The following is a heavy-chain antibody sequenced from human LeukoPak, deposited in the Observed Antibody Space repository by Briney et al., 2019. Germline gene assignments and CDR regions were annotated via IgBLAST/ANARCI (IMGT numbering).Heavy chain of an antibody. CDR2: ISWNSGSI. CDR3: VRGGPSTWF. Sequence: GGSLRLSCAASGFTFDDYAMHWVRQAPGKGLEWVSGISWNSGSIGYADSVKGRFTISRDDAKNMLFLQMDSLRGEDTAVYHCVRGGPSTWFWGQGTLVTVSS. V-gene: IGHV3-9*01. D-gene: IGHD3-22*01. CDR1: GFTFDDYA. J-gene: IGHJ4*02.